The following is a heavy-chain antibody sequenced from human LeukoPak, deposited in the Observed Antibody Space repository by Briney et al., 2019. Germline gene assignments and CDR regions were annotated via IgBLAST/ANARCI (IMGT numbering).Heavy chain of an antibody. V-gene: IGHV4-39*07. CDR2: IYYSGST. CDR1: GGSISSSSYY. Sequence: SETLSLTCTVSGGSISSSSYYWGWIRQPPGKGLEWIGSIYYSGSTYYNPSLKSRVTISVDTSKNQFSLKLSSVTAADTAVYYCARGETVTLDYWGQGTLVTVSS. CDR3: ARGETVTLDY. J-gene: IGHJ4*02. D-gene: IGHD4-17*01.